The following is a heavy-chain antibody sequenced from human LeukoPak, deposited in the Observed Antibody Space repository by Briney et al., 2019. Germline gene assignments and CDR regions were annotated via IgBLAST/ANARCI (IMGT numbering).Heavy chain of an antibody. CDR3: ASPSGYQLPQDDDAFDI. CDR2: ISSSSSYI. D-gene: IGHD2-2*01. J-gene: IGHJ3*02. V-gene: IGHV3-21*01. CDR1: GFIFSSSA. Sequence: PGGSLRLSCAASGFIFSSSAMNWVRQAPGKGLEWVSSISSSSSYIYYADSVKGRFTISRDNAKNSLYLQMNSLRAEDTAVYYCASPSGYQLPQDDDAFDIWGQGTMVTVSS.